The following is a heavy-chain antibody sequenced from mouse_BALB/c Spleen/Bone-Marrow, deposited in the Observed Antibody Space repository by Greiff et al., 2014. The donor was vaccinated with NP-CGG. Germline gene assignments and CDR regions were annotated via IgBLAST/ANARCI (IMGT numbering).Heavy chain of an antibody. CDR3: ARGRWYY. V-gene: IGHV1-22*01. CDR2: VNPNIGGT. D-gene: IGHD2-3*01. J-gene: IGHJ2*01. Sequence: VQLKESGPELVKPGASVKISCETSGYTFTDYTLHWVKQCHGKSLEWIGGVNPNIGGTSYNQKFKGKASLTVNKSSTTAYMELRSLTSEDSAVYYCARGRWYYWGQGTTLTVSS. CDR1: GYTFTDYT.